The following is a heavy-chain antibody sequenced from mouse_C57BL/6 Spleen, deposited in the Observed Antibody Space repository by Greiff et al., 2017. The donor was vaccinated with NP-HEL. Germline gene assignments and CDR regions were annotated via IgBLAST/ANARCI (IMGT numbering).Heavy chain of an antibody. D-gene: IGHD1-1*01. CDR1: GYAFSSSW. CDR2: IYPGDGDT. J-gene: IGHJ2*01. V-gene: IGHV1-82*01. Sequence: VQVVESGPELVKPGASVKISCKASGYAFSSSWMNWVKQRPGKGLEWIGRIYPGDGDTNYNGKFKGKATLTADKSSSTAYMQLSSLTSEDSAVYFCARGGYYGSSYENFDYWGQGTTLTVAS. CDR3: ARGGYYGSSYENFDY.